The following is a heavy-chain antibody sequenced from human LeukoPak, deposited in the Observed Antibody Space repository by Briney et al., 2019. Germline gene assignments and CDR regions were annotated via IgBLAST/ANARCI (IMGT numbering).Heavy chain of an antibody. CDR2: IKQDGSEK. V-gene: IGHV3-7*01. D-gene: IGHD3-10*01. Sequence: GGSLRLSCAASGFTFSSYWMSWVRQAPGKGLEWVANIKQDGSEKHYVDSVKGRFTISRDNSKNTLYLQLNSLRAEDTAVYYCARDSTYYYDSGSSGPHYFDNWGQGTLVTVSS. CDR1: GFTFSSYW. CDR3: ARDSTYYYDSGSSGPHYFDN. J-gene: IGHJ4*02.